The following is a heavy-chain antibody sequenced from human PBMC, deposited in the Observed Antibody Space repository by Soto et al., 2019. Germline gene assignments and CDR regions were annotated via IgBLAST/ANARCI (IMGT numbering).Heavy chain of an antibody. D-gene: IGHD3-3*01. J-gene: IGHJ5*02. CDR1: GGSFSGYY. Sequence: QVQLQQWGAGLLKPSETLSLTCAVYGGSFSGYYWSWIRQPPGKGLEWSGEINHSGSTNYNPSLKSRVTISVDTSKNQFSLKLSSVTAADTAVYYCARGRDDFWSGYFVLYPWGQGTLVTVSS. CDR2: INHSGST. CDR3: ARGRDDFWSGYFVLYP. V-gene: IGHV4-34*01.